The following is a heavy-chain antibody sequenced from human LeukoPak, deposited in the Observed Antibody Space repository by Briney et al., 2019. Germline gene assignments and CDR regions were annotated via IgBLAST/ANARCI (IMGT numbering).Heavy chain of an antibody. Sequence: PGRSLRLSCAASGFTFSSYGFHWVRQAPGKGLEWVAVIWSDGSYKYYADSVKGRFTISRDDSKNTLYLQMNSLRDEDTAVYYCARDFSLQLFDYWGQGTLVTVSS. J-gene: IGHJ4*02. CDR3: ARDFSLQLFDY. D-gene: IGHD5-24*01. CDR2: IWSDGSYK. CDR1: GFTFSSYG. V-gene: IGHV3-33*01.